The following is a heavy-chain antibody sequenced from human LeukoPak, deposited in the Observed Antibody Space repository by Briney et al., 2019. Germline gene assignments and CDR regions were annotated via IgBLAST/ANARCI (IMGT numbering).Heavy chain of an antibody. CDR3: GKNRYSGSLSPFDI. D-gene: IGHD1-26*01. Sequence: PGGSLRLSCAASGFIFSHYGMHWVRQAPGKGLEWVAVIQNDASTENFADSVKGRFTISRDNSKNTLYLQMNSLRAEDTAVYYCGKNRYSGSLSPFDIWGQGTMVTVSS. V-gene: IGHV3-33*05. CDR1: GFIFSHYG. CDR2: IQNDASTE. J-gene: IGHJ3*02.